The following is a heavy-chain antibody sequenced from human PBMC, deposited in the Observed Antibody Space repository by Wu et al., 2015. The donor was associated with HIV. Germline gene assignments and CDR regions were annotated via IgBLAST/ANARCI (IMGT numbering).Heavy chain of an antibody. Sequence: QVQLQQWGAGLLKPSETLSLTCAVYGGSFSGYYWSWIRQPPGKGLEWIGEINHSGSTNYNPSLKSRVTISVDTSKNQFSLKLGSVTAADTAVYYCARGPPPLLWFGTPPAPFDYWGQGTLVTVSS. CDR3: ARGPPPLLWFGTPPAPFDY. CDR2: INHSGST. V-gene: IGHV4-34*01. D-gene: IGHD3-10*01. J-gene: IGHJ4*02. CDR1: GGSFSGYY.